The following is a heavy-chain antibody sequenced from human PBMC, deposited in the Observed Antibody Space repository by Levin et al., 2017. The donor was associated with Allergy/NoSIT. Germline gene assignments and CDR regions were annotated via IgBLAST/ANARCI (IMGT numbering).Heavy chain of an antibody. CDR2: VYYSGNT. V-gene: IGHV4-59*01. J-gene: IGHJ5*02. Sequence: SQTLSLTCNVSGGSISNYYWSWIRQPPGKRLEWIGYVYYSGNTNYNPSLTSRVTISVDTSKKQFSLKLTSVTAADTAVYYCARGVRGGSRGDNWFDPWGQGTLVTVSS. D-gene: IGHD3-10*01. CDR1: GGSISNYY. CDR3: ARGVRGGSRGDNWFDP.